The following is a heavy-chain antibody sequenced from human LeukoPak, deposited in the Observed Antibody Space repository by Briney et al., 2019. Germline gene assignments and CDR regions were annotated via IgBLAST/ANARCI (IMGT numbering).Heavy chain of an antibody. Sequence: GGSLRLSCAASGFTFDDYGMSWVRQAPGKGLEWVSGINWNGGSTGYADSVKGRFTISRDNAKNSLYLQMNSLRAEDTAVYYCARAYCGGDCHPLNAFDIWGQGTMVTVSS. CDR2: INWNGGST. CDR3: ARAYCGGDCHPLNAFDI. D-gene: IGHD2-21*01. V-gene: IGHV3-20*04. CDR1: GFTFDDYG. J-gene: IGHJ3*02.